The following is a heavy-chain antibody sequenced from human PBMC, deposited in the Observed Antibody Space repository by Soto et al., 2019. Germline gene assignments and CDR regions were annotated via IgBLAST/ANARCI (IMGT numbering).Heavy chain of an antibody. CDR2: MNPNSGNT. Sequence: QVQLVQSGAEVKKPGASVKVSCKASGYTFTSSDINWVRQATGQGLEWMGWMNPNSGNTGYAQKFQGRVTMPRNTSISTAYMELSRLRSEDTAVYYCARGQRSISTFDYWGQGTLVTVSS. V-gene: IGHV1-8*01. CDR3: ARGQRSISTFDY. D-gene: IGHD6-6*01. J-gene: IGHJ4*02. CDR1: GYTFTSSD.